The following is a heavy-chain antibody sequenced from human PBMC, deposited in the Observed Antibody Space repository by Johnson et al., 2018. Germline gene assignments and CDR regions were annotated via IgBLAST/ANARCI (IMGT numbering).Heavy chain of an antibody. CDR2: IWYDGSNK. CDR3: ARNGYVGTDFYYYYYMDV. Sequence: QVQLVQSGGGVVQPGRSLRLSCAASGFTFSSYGMHWVRQAPGTGLEWVAVIWYDGSNKYYADSVKGRFTISRDNSKNTLYLQMNSLRAEDTAVYYCARNGYVGTDFYYYYYMDVWGKGTTVTVSS. J-gene: IGHJ6*03. V-gene: IGHV3-33*01. CDR1: GFTFSSYG. D-gene: IGHD5-12*01.